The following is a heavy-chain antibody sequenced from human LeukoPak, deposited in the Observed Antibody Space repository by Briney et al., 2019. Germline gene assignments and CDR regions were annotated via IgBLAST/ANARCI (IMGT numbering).Heavy chain of an antibody. D-gene: IGHD3-3*01. CDR2: IYYSGST. CDR3: ARRRRFLEWLAPFDY. CDR1: GGSISSSSYY. V-gene: IGHV4-39*01. J-gene: IGHJ4*02. Sequence: SETLSLTCTVSGGSISSSSYYWGWIRQPPGKGLEWIGSIYYSGSTYYNPSLKSRVTISVDTSKNQFSLKLSSVTAADTAVYYCARRRRFLEWLAPFDYWGQGTLVTVSS.